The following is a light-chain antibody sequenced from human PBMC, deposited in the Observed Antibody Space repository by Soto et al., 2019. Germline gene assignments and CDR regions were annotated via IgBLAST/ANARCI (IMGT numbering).Light chain of an antibody. J-gene: IGKJ1*01. V-gene: IGKV3-15*01. Sequence: IMMTQSPATLSVSPGERANLCIRASRSISTKLAWYQQKPGQAPRLLIYGASARASGIPDRFSGSGSGTEFTLTINSLQPDDFATYYCQQYKIYWTFGQGTKVEIK. CDR1: RSISTK. CDR3: QQYKIYWT. CDR2: GAS.